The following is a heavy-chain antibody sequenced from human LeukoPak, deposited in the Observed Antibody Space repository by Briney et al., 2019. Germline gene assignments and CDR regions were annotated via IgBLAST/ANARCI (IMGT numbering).Heavy chain of an antibody. D-gene: IGHD2-21*02. CDR2: IYTGGST. J-gene: IGHJ4*02. CDR3: ARGQSYCGADCYSD. CDR1: GFSINHYY. Sequence: GGSLRLSCAASGFSINHYYMTWIRQTPGMGLDWVSVIYTGGSTNYGDSVKGRFTISRDNSKNTLYLQMNSLRADDTAIYYCARGQSYCGADCYSDWGQGTLVTVSS. V-gene: IGHV3-66*01.